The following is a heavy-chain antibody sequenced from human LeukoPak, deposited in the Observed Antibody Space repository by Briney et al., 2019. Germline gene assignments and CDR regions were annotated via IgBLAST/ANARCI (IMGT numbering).Heavy chain of an antibody. V-gene: IGHV3-30*03. CDR2: ISYDGSNK. CDR3: ALSSSWYGGFFDY. CDR1: GFTFSSYG. J-gene: IGHJ4*02. D-gene: IGHD6-13*01. Sequence: GGSLRLSCVASGFTFSSYGMHWVRQAPGKGLEWVAVISYDGSNKYYADSVKGRFTISRDNSKNTLYLQMNSLRAEDTAVYYCALSSSWYGGFFDYWGQGTLVTVSS.